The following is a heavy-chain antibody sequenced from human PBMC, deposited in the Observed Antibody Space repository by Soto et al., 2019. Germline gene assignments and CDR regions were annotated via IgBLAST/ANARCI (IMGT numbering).Heavy chain of an antibody. CDR1: GDSITSRSYY. D-gene: IGHD6-13*01. J-gene: IGHJ5*02. CDR2: IYYSGNI. CDR3: ARGNIAASGTKFDP. V-gene: IGHV4-61*01. Sequence: SETLSLTCTVSGDSITSRSYYWTWVRQTPGKGLEWIGYIYYSGNINYNPSLKSRFTISVDTSTNQFSLKLTSVTAADTAIYYCARGNIAASGTKFDPWGQGILVTVSS.